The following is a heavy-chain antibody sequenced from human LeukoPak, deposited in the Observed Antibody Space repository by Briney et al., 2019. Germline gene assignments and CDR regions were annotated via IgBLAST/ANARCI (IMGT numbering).Heavy chain of an antibody. Sequence: PGRSLRLSCAASGFTFSSYAMHWVRQAPGKGLEWVAVISYDGSNKYYADSVKGRFTISRDNSKNTLYLQMNSLRAEDTAVYYCARDPSSRWRKEFRVDANYYYYHYMDVWGKGTTVTVSS. CDR2: ISYDGSNK. CDR3: ARDPSSRWRKEFRVDANYYYYHYMDV. CDR1: GFTFSSYA. J-gene: IGHJ6*03. V-gene: IGHV3-30-3*01. D-gene: IGHD3-3*01.